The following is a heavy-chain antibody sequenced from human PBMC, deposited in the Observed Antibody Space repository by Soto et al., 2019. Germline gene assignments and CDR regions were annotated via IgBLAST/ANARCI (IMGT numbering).Heavy chain of an antibody. CDR2: MSSDGNTK. D-gene: IGHD1-26*01. Sequence: QGQLVESGGGVVQPGRSLRLSCAASGLPFSTYAMYWVRQAPGKGLEGVAVMSSDGNTKHHADSVKGRFTISRDNSKNTLYLQMNSLRIEDTAVYYCASGSDFENRGQGTLVSVSS. CDR3: ASGSDFEN. CDR1: GLPFSTYA. J-gene: IGHJ4*02. V-gene: IGHV3-30-3*01.